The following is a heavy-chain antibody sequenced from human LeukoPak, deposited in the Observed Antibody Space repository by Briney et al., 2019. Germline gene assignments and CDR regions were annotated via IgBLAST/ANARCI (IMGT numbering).Heavy chain of an antibody. CDR3: ARVAVAGTSATFDY. Sequence: SETLSLTCAVYGGSFSGYYWSWIRPPPGKGLEWIGEINHSGSTNYNPSLKSRVTISVDTSKNQFSLKLSSVTAADTAVYYCARVAVAGTSATFDYWGQGTLVTVSS. CDR1: GGSFSGYY. D-gene: IGHD6-19*01. V-gene: IGHV4-34*01. CDR2: INHSGST. J-gene: IGHJ4*02.